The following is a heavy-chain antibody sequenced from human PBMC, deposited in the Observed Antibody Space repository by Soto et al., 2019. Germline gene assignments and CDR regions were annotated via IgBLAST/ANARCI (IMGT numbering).Heavy chain of an antibody. V-gene: IGHV3-53*04. J-gene: IGHJ3*02. D-gene: IGHD1-1*01. Sequence: EVQLVESGGGLVQPGGSLRLSCAASGFTVSSNYMSWGRQAPGKGLEWVSVIYSGGSTYYADSVKGRFTISRHNSKNTLYLQMNSLRAEDTAVYYCARARGILETYAVDIWGQGTMVTVSS. CDR2: IYSGGST. CDR3: ARARGILETYAVDI. CDR1: GFTVSSNY.